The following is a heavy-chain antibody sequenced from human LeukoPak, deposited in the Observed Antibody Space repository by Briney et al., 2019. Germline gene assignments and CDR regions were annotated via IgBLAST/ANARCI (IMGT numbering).Heavy chain of an antibody. Sequence: PSETLSLTCTVSSASISTYYWSRLRQPPGKGLEWIGSIYHSESTYYNPSLKSRVTISVDTSKNQFSLNLRSVTPEDTAVYYCARNLIPEQLVLNFWGQGTLVTVSS. CDR3: ARNLIPEQLVLNF. CDR1: SASISTYY. D-gene: IGHD6-13*01. V-gene: IGHV4-59*01. CDR2: IYHSEST. J-gene: IGHJ4*02.